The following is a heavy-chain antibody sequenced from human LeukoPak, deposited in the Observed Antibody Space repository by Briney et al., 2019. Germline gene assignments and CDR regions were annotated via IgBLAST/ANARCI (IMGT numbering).Heavy chain of an antibody. CDR1: GFSFNSYA. Sequence: GGSLRLSRAASGFSFNSYAMCWVRQAPGKGLEWVSAISASGGTTYYADSVKGRFTISRDNSENTLFLQMNSLRAEDMAVYYCAKEPREYCSGTSCPNSFVLWGQGTLVTVSS. D-gene: IGHD2-2*01. V-gene: IGHV3-23*01. CDR2: ISASGGTT. J-gene: IGHJ5*02. CDR3: AKEPREYCSGTSCPNSFVL.